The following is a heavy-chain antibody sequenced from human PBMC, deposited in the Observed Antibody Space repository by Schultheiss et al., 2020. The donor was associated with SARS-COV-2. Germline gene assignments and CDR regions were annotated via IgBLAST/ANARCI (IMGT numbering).Heavy chain of an antibody. V-gene: IGHV1-46*01. CDR1: GYTFTSYY. J-gene: IGHJ6*02. Sequence: ASVKVSCKASGYTFTSYYMHWVRQAPGQGLEWMGIINPSGGSTSYAQKFQGRVTMTRDTSTSTVYMELSSLRSEDTAVYYCARRRYSSSWYFESDYYYYGMDVWGQGTTVTVSS. CDR3: ARRRYSSSWYFESDYYYYGMDV. CDR2: INPSGGST. D-gene: IGHD6-13*01.